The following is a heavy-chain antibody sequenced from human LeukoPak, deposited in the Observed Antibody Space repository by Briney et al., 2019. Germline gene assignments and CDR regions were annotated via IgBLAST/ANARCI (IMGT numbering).Heavy chain of an antibody. V-gene: IGHV3-30*04. CDR1: GFIFSTYA. Sequence: PGGSLRLSCAASGFIFSTYAMHWVRQAPGKGLECVALMSYDGRDKNYADSVKGRFTISRDNSKSTLYLQMDSLRAEDTAVYYCARDSKGSIDYWGQGTLVTVSS. J-gene: IGHJ4*02. D-gene: IGHD2-2*01. CDR3: ARDSKGSIDY. CDR2: MSYDGRDK.